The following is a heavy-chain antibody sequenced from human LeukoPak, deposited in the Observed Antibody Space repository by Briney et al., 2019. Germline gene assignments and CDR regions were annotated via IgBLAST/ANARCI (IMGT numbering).Heavy chain of an antibody. D-gene: IGHD3-3*01. V-gene: IGHV4-38-2*01. CDR3: ARHGWSGFRSRHDAFDI. J-gene: IGHJ3*02. CDR1: GYSISRGYY. Sequence: SETLSLTWAVSGYSISRGYYWGWIRQPPGKGLEWIGSIYHSGSTYDNPSLGSRLTISVDTSKNQFSLKLNSVTAADTAVYYCARHGWSGFRSRHDAFDIWGQGTMVTVSS. CDR2: IYHSGST.